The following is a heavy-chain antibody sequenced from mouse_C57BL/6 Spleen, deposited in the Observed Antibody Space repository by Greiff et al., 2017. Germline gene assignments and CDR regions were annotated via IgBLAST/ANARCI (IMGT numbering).Heavy chain of an antibody. J-gene: IGHJ1*03. D-gene: IGHD2-4*01. V-gene: IGHV1-9*01. CDR3: ARKGYYDYDGGYFDV. CDR1: GYTFTGYW. CDR2: ILPGSGST. Sequence: VQLQQSGAELMKPGASVKLSCKATGYTFTGYWIEWVKQRPGHGLEWIGEILPGSGSTNYNAKFKGKATFTADTSSNTAYMQLSSLTTEDAAIYDCARKGYYDYDGGYFDVWGTGTTVTVSS.